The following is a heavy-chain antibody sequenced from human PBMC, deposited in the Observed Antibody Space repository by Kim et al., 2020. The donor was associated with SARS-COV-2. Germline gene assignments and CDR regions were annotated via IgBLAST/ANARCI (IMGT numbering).Heavy chain of an antibody. D-gene: IGHD3-22*01. J-gene: IGHJ6*02. CDR2: IIPIFGTA. CDR3: ARHDSSCYGLPTYYYYGMDV. CDR1: GGTFSSYA. V-gene: IGHV1-69*13. Sequence: SVKVSCKASGGTFSSYAISWVRQAPGQGLEWMGGIIPIFGTANYAQKFQGRVTITADESTSTAYMELSSLRSEDTAVYYCARHDSSCYGLPTYYYYGMDVCGQWTTVTVSS.